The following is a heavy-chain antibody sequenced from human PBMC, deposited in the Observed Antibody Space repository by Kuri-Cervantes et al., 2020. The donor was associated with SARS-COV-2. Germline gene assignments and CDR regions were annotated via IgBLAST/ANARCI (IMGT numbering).Heavy chain of an antibody. CDR1: GYTFTSYG. D-gene: IGHD3-9*01. J-gene: IGHJ4*02. CDR3: AREKLRYLDWSKPPTPEYYFDY. V-gene: IGHV1-18*01. Sequence: ASVKVSCKASGYTFTSYGISWVRQAPGQGLEWMGWISAYNGNTNYAQKLQGRVTMTTDTSTSTAYMELRSLRSDDTAVYYCAREKLRYLDWSKPPTPEYYFDYWGQGTLVTVSS. CDR2: ISAYNGNT.